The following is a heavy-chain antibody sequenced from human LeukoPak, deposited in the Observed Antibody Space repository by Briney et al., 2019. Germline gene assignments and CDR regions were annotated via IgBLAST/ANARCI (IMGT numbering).Heavy chain of an antibody. J-gene: IGHJ4*02. CDR3: ARADCSGGSCYGSLDY. CDR2: IYYSGST. CDR1: GGSISSGGYY. Sequence: SQTLSLTCTVSGGSISSGGYYWSWIRQHPGKGLEWIGYIYYSGSTYYNPSLKSRVTISVDTSKNQFSLKLSPVTAADTAVYYCARADCSGGSCYGSLDYWGQGTLVTVSS. V-gene: IGHV4-31*03. D-gene: IGHD2-15*01.